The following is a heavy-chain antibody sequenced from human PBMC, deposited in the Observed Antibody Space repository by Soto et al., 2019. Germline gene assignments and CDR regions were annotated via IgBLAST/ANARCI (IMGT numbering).Heavy chain of an antibody. V-gene: IGHV4-4*02. CDR1: GGSISSSNW. J-gene: IGHJ4*02. CDR2: IYHSGST. Sequence: QVQLQESGPGLVKPSGTLSLTCAVSGGSISSSNWWSWVRQPPGKGLEWIGEIYHSGSTNYNPSLNSRVTISVDKYKCQFSLKLSSVTAVDTAVYYCARVAVAGTMFDYWGQGTLVTVSS. D-gene: IGHD6-19*01. CDR3: ARVAVAGTMFDY.